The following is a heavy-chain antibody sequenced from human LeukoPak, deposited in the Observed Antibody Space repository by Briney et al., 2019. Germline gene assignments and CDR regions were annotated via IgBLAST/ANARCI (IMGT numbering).Heavy chain of an antibody. CDR1: GYTFTSYT. J-gene: IGHJ3*02. Sequence: ASVKVSCKASGYTFTSYTMHWVRQAPGQRLEWMGWINTGNGNTKYSQEFQGRVTITRDTSASTAYMELSSLRSEDTAVYYCAREWEPPCRAFDIWGQGTMVTVSS. CDR2: INTGNGNT. CDR3: AREWEPPCRAFDI. V-gene: IGHV1-3*03. D-gene: IGHD1-26*01.